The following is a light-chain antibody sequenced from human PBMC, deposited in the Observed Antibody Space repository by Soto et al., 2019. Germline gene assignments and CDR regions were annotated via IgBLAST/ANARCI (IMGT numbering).Light chain of an antibody. Sequence: EIVMTQSPAMLSASPGERATLSCRANQNVNNRLAWYQQKAGQPPRLLIYGASTRATGIPARFSGSGSGTDFTLTISTLQSEVFAVSSCQHFNSGPLLFGQGTRWIS. CDR2: GAS. V-gene: IGKV3-15*01. CDR3: QHFNSGPLL. CDR1: QNVNNR. J-gene: IGKJ1*01.